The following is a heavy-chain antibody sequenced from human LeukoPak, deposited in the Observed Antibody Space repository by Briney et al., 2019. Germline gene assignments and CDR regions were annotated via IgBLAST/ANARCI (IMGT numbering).Heavy chain of an antibody. Sequence: PGGSLRLSCAVSGFTFSSYWMNWVRQAPGKGLEWVANIKPDGSEKFYVDSVKGRFTVSRDNAKNTLYLQMNSLRAEDTAVYYCARDDSSSWYVGNWFDPWGQGTLVTVSS. CDR3: ARDDSSSWYVGNWFDP. J-gene: IGHJ5*02. D-gene: IGHD6-13*01. CDR1: GFTFSSYW. CDR2: IKPDGSEK. V-gene: IGHV3-7*01.